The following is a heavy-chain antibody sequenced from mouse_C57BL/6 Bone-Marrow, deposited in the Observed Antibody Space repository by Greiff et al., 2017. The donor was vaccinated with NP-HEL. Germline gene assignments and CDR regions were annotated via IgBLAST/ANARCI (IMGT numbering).Heavy chain of an antibody. J-gene: IGHJ4*01. D-gene: IGHD1-1*01. CDR2: IWSGGST. CDR3: AKNKDYYGSEDAMDY. CDR1: GFSLTSYG. Sequence: QVQLQQSGPGLVQPSQSLSITCTVSGFSLTSYGVHWVRQSPGKGLEWLGVIWSGGSTDYNAAFMSRLSITKDNSKSQVFFKMNSLQADDTAIYYCAKNKDYYGSEDAMDYWGQGTSVTVSS. V-gene: IGHV2-5*01.